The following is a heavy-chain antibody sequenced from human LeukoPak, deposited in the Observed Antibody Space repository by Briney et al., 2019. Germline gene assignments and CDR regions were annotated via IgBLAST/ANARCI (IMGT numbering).Heavy chain of an antibody. Sequence: GSLRLSCAASGFTFSSYAMSWIRQPPGKGLEWIGEINHSGSTNYNPSLKSRVTISVDTSKNQFSLKLSSVTAADTAVYYCARRRVYPYYFDYWGQGTLVTVSS. CDR1: GFTFSSYA. D-gene: IGHD6-13*01. CDR2: INHSGST. CDR3: ARRRVYPYYFDY. J-gene: IGHJ4*02. V-gene: IGHV4-34*01.